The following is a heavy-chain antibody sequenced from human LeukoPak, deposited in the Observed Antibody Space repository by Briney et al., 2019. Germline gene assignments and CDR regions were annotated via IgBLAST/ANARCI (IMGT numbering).Heavy chain of an antibody. CDR2: ISGSGGST. Sequence: SGGSLRLSCAASGFTFSSYAMSWVRQAPGKGLEWVSAISGSGGSTYYADSVKGRSTISRDNSKNTLYLQMNSLRAEDTAVYYCAKDSCSGGSCYSGWGQGTLVTVSS. CDR1: GFTFSSYA. CDR3: AKDSCSGGSCYSG. J-gene: IGHJ4*02. D-gene: IGHD2-15*01. V-gene: IGHV3-23*01.